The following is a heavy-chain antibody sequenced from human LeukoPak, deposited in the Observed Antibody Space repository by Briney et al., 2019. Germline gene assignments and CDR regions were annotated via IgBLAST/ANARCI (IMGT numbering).Heavy chain of an antibody. V-gene: IGHV3-7*01. D-gene: IGHD5-12*01. Sequence: GRSLGLFCAASGFTFSSYWMSWVRQAPGKGLEWVANIKQDGNKKYFVDSVKGRFTISRDNAKNSLYLQMNSMRAEDTAVYYCASGLRTFDYWGQGTLVTVSS. CDR3: ASGLRTFDY. CDR1: GFTFSSYW. CDR2: IKQDGNKK. J-gene: IGHJ4*02.